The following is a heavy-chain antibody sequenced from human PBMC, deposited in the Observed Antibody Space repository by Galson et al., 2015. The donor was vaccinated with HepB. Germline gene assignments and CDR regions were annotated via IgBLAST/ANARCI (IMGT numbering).Heavy chain of an antibody. V-gene: IGHV3-30-3*01. D-gene: IGHD5-12*01. J-gene: IGHJ6*02. Sequence: SLRHYSAAPGCTFRSYTMGGVVQAQREDLEWVAVISYDGNNNSYADSVKGRFTISRDNSKNTLYLQMNSLRAEDTAVYYCAREGSRGYDWWGHNYYYGMDVWGQGTTVTVSS. CDR3: AREGSRGYDWWGHNYYYGMDV. CDR2: ISYDGNNN. CDR1: GCTFRSYT.